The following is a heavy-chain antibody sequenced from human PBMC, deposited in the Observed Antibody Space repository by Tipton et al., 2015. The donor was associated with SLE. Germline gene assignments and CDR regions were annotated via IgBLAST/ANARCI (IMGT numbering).Heavy chain of an antibody. V-gene: IGHV3-20*04. CDR2: VNWSGGDT. CDR1: GFTFDDFG. J-gene: IGHJ4*02. D-gene: IGHD1-26*01. Sequence: SLRLSCAASGFTFDDFGMSWVRQAPGKGLEWISGVNWSGGDTGYADSVKGRFTISRDNPKKSVYLQMNSLRVEDTAIYYCARGVGNFDHWGQGTLVTVSS. CDR3: ARGVGNFDH.